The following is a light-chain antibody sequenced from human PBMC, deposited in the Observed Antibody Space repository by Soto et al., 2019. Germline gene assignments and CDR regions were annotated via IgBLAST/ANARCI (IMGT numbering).Light chain of an antibody. CDR2: EVR. V-gene: IGLV2-14*01. CDR1: SSDVGDYNY. CDR3: TSSGDSITLI. Sequence: QSALTQPASVSGSPGQSITISCTGTSSDVGDYNYVSWYQQHPGKIPKLLIYEVRNRPSGVSHRFSGSKSGNTASLTISVLQAEDEADYYCTSSGDSITLIFGGGTKVTVL. J-gene: IGLJ2*01.